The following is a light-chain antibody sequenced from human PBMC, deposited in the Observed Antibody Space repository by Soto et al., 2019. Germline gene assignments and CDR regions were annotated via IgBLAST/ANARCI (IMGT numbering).Light chain of an antibody. CDR2: GAS. V-gene: IGKV3-15*01. J-gene: IGKJ4*01. CDR1: QSVGSS. Sequence: EIVMTQSPATLSVTPGERVTLSCRASQSVGSSLAWYQQKPGQAPRLLIYGASTRATAIPARFSGSGSGTEFTLAISSLQSADFAVYYCQHYNNWPPLTFGGGTKVDI. CDR3: QHYNNWPPLT.